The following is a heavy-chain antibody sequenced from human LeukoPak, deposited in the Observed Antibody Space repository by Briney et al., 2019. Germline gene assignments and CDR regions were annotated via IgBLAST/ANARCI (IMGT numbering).Heavy chain of an antibody. V-gene: IGHV4-39*07. CDR3: ARVDGSCAGGSCPSGNWFDP. CDR1: GGSISSNQYY. J-gene: IGHJ5*02. D-gene: IGHD2-15*01. Sequence: SETLSLTCSVSGGSISSNQYYWGWIRRAPGKGLEWIGSIYYSGSTYYKPSLVSRVTVSIDRPKNQFSLKLRSVTAADTAVYYCARVDGSCAGGSCPSGNWFDPWGQGTLVTVSS. CDR2: IYYSGST.